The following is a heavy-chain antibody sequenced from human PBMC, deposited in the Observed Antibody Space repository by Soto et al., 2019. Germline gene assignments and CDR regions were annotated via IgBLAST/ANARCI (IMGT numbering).Heavy chain of an antibody. Sequence: QVQLVQSGAEVKKPGSSVKVSCKASGGTFSSYAISWVRQAPGQGLEWMGGIIPIFGTANYAQKFQGRVTITADESTSTAHMELSSLRAEDTAVYYCASHGRQLVDYYYGMDVWGQGTTVTVSS. CDR1: GGTFSSYA. J-gene: IGHJ6*02. CDR3: ASHGRQLVDYYYGMDV. CDR2: IIPIFGTA. V-gene: IGHV1-69*12. D-gene: IGHD6-6*01.